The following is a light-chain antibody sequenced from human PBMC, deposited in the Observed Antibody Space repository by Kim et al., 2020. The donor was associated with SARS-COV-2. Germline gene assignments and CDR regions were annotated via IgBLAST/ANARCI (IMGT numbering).Light chain of an antibody. CDR1: QGISSY. Sequence: ASTGDRGTITCRASQGISSYLAWYQQKPGKAPKLLIYAASTLQSGVPSRFSGSGSGTDFTLTISCLQSEDFATYYCKQYYSYPRTFGQGTKVDIK. V-gene: IGKV1-8*01. CDR2: AAS. J-gene: IGKJ1*01. CDR3: KQYYSYPRT.